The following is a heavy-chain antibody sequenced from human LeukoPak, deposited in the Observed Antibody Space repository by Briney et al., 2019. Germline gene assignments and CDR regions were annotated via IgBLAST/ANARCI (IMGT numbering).Heavy chain of an antibody. J-gene: IGHJ5*02. CDR2: IYYSGST. CDR1: GGSISSGGYY. CDR3: ARVEYYDILTGWLDP. D-gene: IGHD3-9*01. V-gene: IGHV4-61*08. Sequence: SETLSLTCTVSGGSISSGGYYWSWIRQPPGKGLEWIGYIYYSGSTNYNPSLKSRVTISVDTSKNQFSLKLSSVTAADTAVYYCARVEYYDILTGWLDPWGQGTLVTVSS.